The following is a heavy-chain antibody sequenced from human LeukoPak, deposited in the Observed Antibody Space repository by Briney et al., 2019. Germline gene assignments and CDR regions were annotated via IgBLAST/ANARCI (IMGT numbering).Heavy chain of an antibody. D-gene: IGHD6-13*01. CDR3: AKDLTSYSSSLEDWFDP. CDR1: GFTFSSYA. J-gene: IGHJ5*02. Sequence: PGGSLRLSCAASGFTFSSYAMHWVRQAPGKGLEWVAVISYDGSNKYYADSVKGRFTISRDNSKNTLYLQMNSLRAEDTAAYYCAKDLTSYSSSLEDWFDPWGQGTLVTVSS. CDR2: ISYDGSNK. V-gene: IGHV3-30-3*01.